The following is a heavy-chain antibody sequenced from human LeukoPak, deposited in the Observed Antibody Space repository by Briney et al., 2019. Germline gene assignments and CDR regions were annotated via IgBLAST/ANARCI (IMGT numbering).Heavy chain of an antibody. CDR1: GGTFSSYA. Sequence: GASVKVSCKASGGTFSSYAISWVRQAPGQGLEWMGGIIPIFGTANYAQKFQGRVTITADESTSTAYMELSSLRSEDTAVYYCARGDCSGGSCYWSLDYWGQGTLVTVSS. CDR3: ARGDCSGGSCYWSLDY. V-gene: IGHV1-69*13. CDR2: IIPIFGTA. D-gene: IGHD2-15*01. J-gene: IGHJ4*02.